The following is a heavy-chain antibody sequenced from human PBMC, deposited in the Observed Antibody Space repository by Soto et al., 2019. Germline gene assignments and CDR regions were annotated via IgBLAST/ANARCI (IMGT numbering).Heavy chain of an antibody. J-gene: IGHJ6*03. CDR3: TRHVDCSGGSCYSGYYYYMDV. CDR1: GFTFSDSA. D-gene: IGHD2-15*01. V-gene: IGHV3-73*01. CDR2: IRSKPNTDAT. Sequence: EVQLVESGGGLVQPGGSLKLSCAASGFTFSDSAMHWVRQASGKGLEWVGRIRSKPNTDATAYAASVKGRFTIYRDDSPIQAYLKMNSLKTEDTAVYYCTRHVDCSGGSCYSGYYYYMDVWGKGTTVTVSS.